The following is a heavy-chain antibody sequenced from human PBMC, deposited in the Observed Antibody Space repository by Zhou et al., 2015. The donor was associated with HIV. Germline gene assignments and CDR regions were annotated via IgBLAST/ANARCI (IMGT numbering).Heavy chain of an antibody. D-gene: IGHD3-3*01. CDR2: IIPIFGTA. CDR3: ARAHRDTIFGVVRRPNYYYYYGMDV. CDR1: GGTFSSYA. J-gene: IGHJ6*02. Sequence: QVQLVQSGAEVKKPGSSVKVSCKASGGTFSSYAISWVRQAPGQGLEWMGGIIPIFGTANYAQKFQGRVTITADESTSTAYMELSSLRSEDTAVYYCARAHRDTIFGVVRRPNYYYYYGMDVWGQGTTVTVSS. V-gene: IGHV1-69*01.